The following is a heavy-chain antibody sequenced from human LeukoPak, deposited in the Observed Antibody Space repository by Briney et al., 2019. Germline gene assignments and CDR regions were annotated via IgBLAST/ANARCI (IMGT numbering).Heavy chain of an antibody. J-gene: IGHJ4*02. V-gene: IGHV4-59*08. CDR3: ARHDSSGYYVNY. CDR1: GGSISSYY. CDR2: IYYSGST. D-gene: IGHD3-22*01. Sequence: SETLSLTCTGSGGSISSYYWSWIRQPPGKGLEWIGYIYYSGSTNYNPSLKSRVTISVDTSKNQFSLKLSSVTAADTAVYYCARHDSSGYYVNYWGQGTLVTVSS.